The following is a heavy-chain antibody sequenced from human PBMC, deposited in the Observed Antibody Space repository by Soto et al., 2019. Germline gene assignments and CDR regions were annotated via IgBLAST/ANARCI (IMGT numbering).Heavy chain of an antibody. J-gene: IGHJ5*02. CDR1: GASISGLY. CDR3: VRDGTQPLRDWFDP. CDR2: TYATGTT. V-gene: IGHV4-4*07. Sequence: ECMSLTXIVSGASISGLYWCWIRQSAGKGLERIGSTYATGTTDYNPSLKSRAMMPVAPSKKQFSLKLRSVTAADTAVQYGVRDGTQPLRDWFDPWGQGTSVTVSS. D-gene: IGHD1-1*01.